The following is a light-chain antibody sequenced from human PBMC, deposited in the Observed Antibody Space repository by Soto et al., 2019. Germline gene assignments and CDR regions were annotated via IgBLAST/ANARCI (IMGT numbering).Light chain of an antibody. J-gene: IGKJ3*01. V-gene: IGKV1-39*01. CDR3: QQSYRNPRT. Sequence: DIQMTQSPSSLSASVGDRVTITCRASQSVNTYLNWYQQKPGTAPKLLIYTASTLQSGVPPRFSGSGSGTDFTLTISSLQPEDFATCYCQQSYRNPRTFGPGTKVEIK. CDR2: TAS. CDR1: QSVNTY.